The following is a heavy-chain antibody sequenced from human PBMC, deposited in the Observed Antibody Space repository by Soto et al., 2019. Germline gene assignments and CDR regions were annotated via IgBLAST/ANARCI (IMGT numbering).Heavy chain of an antibody. V-gene: IGHV4-34*01. CDR1: GGSFSGYY. J-gene: IGHJ4*02. CDR2: INHSGST. CDR3: VRGLLRGIRYCSSTSCYVLDY. D-gene: IGHD2-2*01. Sequence: SETLSLTCAVYGGSFSGYYWSWIRQPPGKGLEWIGEINHSGSTNYNPSLKSRVTISVDTSKNQFSLKLSSVTAADTAVYYCVRGLLRGIRYCSSTSCYVLDYWGQGTLVTVSS.